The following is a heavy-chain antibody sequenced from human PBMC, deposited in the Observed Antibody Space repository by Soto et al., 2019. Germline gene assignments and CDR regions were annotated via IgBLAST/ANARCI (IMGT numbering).Heavy chain of an antibody. CDR1: GYTFTNND. J-gene: IGHJ4*02. CDR3: AREGLLLLPDY. CDR2: ISPYSVKT. V-gene: IGHV1-18*01. D-gene: IGHD3-22*01. Sequence: QIQLVQSGTEVRKPGASAKVSCKASGYTFTNNDVCWVRQTPGQGLEWMGWISPYSVKTNYARKFQGRVTMTTDTSTSTAYMEVSSLTSDDTAVYYCAREGLLLLPDYWGQGTLVTVSS.